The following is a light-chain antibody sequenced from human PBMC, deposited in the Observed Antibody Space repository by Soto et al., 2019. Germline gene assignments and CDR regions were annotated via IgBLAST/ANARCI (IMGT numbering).Light chain of an antibody. CDR1: SSDVGGYKY. CDR3: SSYAGSNNYV. CDR2: AVS. J-gene: IGLJ1*01. V-gene: IGLV2-8*01. Sequence: QYALTQPPSASGSPGQSVTISCTGTSSDVGGYKYVSWYQQYPGKAPKLMIYAVSERPSGVPDRFSGSKSGNTASLTVSGLQAEDEADYYCSSYAGSNNYVFGTGTKLTVL.